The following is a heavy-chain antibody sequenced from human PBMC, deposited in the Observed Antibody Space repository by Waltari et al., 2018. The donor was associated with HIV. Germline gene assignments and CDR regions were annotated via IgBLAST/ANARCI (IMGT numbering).Heavy chain of an antibody. J-gene: IGHJ4*02. Sequence: QLQLQESGSGLVKPSQTLSLTCAVSGGSISSGGYSWSWTRQPPGKGLEWIGYINNSGSTNSNPSLKSRVTLSGDRSKNQFSLKLSSVTAADTAVYYCARGYSSSWYLDYWGQGTLVTVSS. V-gene: IGHV4-30-2*01. D-gene: IGHD6-13*01. CDR2: INNSGST. CDR1: GGSISSGGYS. CDR3: ARGYSSSWYLDY.